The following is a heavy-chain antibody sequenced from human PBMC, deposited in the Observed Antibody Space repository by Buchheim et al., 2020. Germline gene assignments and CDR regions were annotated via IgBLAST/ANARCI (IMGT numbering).Heavy chain of an antibody. V-gene: IGHV5-51*03. D-gene: IGHD3-9*01. Sequence: EVQLVQSGAEVKKPGESLKISCKGSGYIFTSYWIGWVRQMPGKGLEWMGIIYPGDSDTRYSPSFQGQVTISADKSISTTYLQWSCLKASDTAMYYCARLNYDILTGYYKHYYYGMDVWGQGTT. CDR2: IYPGDSDT. CDR3: ARLNYDILTGYYKHYYYGMDV. CDR1: GYIFTSYW. J-gene: IGHJ6*02.